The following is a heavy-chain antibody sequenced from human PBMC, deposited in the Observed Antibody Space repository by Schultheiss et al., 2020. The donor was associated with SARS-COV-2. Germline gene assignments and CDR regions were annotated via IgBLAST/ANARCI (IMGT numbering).Heavy chain of an antibody. D-gene: IGHD1-26*01. Sequence: GGSLRLSCAASRFTFSSYAMHWVRQAPGKGLEWVAVISYDGSNKYYADSVKGRFTIFRDNAKNTLYLQMNSLRVEDTALYYCARDLVGADDYWGQGTLVTVSS. J-gene: IGHJ4*02. CDR1: RFTFSSYA. V-gene: IGHV3-30*07. CDR2: ISYDGSNK. CDR3: ARDLVGADDY.